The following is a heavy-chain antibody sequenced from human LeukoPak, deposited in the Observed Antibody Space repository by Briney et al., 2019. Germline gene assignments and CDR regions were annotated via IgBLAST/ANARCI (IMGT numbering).Heavy chain of an antibody. CDR2: ISPSGSDI. Sequence: PGGSLRLSCAASGFTFSSYGMHWIRQPPGKGLEWISYISPSGSDIYYADSLKGRFTISRDNANNSLFLQMNSLRAEDTAVYYRVRDRWSSSWSSGFDYWGQGTLVTVSS. CDR3: VRDRWSSSWSSGFDY. D-gene: IGHD6-13*01. J-gene: IGHJ4*02. V-gene: IGHV3-21*05. CDR1: GFTFSSYG.